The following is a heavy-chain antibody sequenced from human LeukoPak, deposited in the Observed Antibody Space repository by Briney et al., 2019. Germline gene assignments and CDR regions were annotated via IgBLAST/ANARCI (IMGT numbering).Heavy chain of an antibody. CDR2: IYHSGST. D-gene: IGHD2-2*02. J-gene: IGHJ6*03. V-gene: IGHV4-30-2*01. Sequence: SETLSLTCTVSGGSLSSGGYYWSWIRQPPGKGLEWIGYIYHSGSTYYNPSLKSRVTISVDRSKNQFSLKLSSVTAADTAVYYCASTAILYYYYMDVWGKGTTVTVSS. CDR1: GGSLSSGGYY. CDR3: ASTAILYYYYMDV.